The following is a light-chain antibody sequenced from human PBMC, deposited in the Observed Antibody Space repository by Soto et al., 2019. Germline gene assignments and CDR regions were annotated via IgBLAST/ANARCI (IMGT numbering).Light chain of an antibody. CDR3: QQYGSSSTLT. V-gene: IGKV3-20*01. CDR1: QSVSSSY. CDR2: GAS. J-gene: IGKJ4*01. Sequence: EIVLTQSPGTLSLSPGERATLSCRASQSVSSSYLAWYQQKPGQAPRLLIYGASSRATGIPDRFSGSGSGTDFTLTISRLEPEDFAVYYCQQYGSSSTLTFGGGTKGEIK.